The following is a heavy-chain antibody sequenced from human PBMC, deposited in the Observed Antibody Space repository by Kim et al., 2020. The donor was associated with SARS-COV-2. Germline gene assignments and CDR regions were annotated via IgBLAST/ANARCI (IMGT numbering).Heavy chain of an antibody. CDR2: IIPIFGTA. Sequence: SVKVSCKASGGTFSSYAISWVRQAPGQGLEWMGGIIPIFGTANYAQKFQGRVTITADESTSTAYMELSSLRSEDTAVYYCARGAAVDTYYYDSSGYSSYFDYWGQGTLVTVSS. V-gene: IGHV1-69*13. CDR3: ARGAAVDTYYYDSSGYSSYFDY. CDR1: GGTFSSYA. J-gene: IGHJ4*02. D-gene: IGHD3-22*01.